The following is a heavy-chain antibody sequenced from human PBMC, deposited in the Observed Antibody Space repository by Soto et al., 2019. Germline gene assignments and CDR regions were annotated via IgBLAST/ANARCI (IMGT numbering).Heavy chain of an antibody. CDR1: GYTFTSYG. CDR2: ISPLKGRT. CDR3: AMDYGDRPEYFKH. Sequence: QVQLVQSGPDLKRPGASMKVSCKASGYTFTSYGISWVRQVPGQGLEWMAWISPLKGRTQYSQKAQGRVTLSTDTSSNTAYMEMTTLRVDDTAVYYCAMDYGDRPEYFKHWGQGTLVTVS. D-gene: IGHD4-17*01. J-gene: IGHJ1*01. V-gene: IGHV1-18*04.